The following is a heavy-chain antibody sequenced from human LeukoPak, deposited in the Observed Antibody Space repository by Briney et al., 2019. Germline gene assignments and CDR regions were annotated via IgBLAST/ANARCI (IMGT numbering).Heavy chain of an antibody. Sequence: GGSLRLSCAASGFTFSSYWMSWVRQAPGKGLEWVANIKQDGSEKYYVGSVKGRFTISRDNAKNSLYLQMYSLRAEDTAVYYCARGSIAAAGTWFDPWGQGTLVTVSS. D-gene: IGHD6-13*01. CDR3: ARGSIAAAGTWFDP. CDR1: GFTFSSYW. J-gene: IGHJ5*02. V-gene: IGHV3-7*04. CDR2: IKQDGSEK.